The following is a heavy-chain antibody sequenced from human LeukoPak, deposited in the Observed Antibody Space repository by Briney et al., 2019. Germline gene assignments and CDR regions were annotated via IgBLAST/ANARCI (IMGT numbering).Heavy chain of an antibody. J-gene: IGHJ4*02. CDR3: ASVGAGDSSGYYDFDY. CDR2: IIPIFGTA. CDR1: GGTFSSYA. V-gene: IGHV1-69*13. Sequence: SVKVPCKASGGTFSSYAISWVRQAPGQGLEWMGGIIPIFGTANYAQKFQGRVTITADESTSTAYMELSSLRSEDTAVYYCASVGAGDSSGYYDFDYWGQGTLVTVSS. D-gene: IGHD3-22*01.